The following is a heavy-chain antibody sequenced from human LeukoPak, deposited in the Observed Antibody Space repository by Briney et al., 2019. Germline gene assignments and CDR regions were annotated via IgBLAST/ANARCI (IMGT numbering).Heavy chain of an antibody. D-gene: IGHD3-22*01. J-gene: IGHJ3*02. V-gene: IGHV1-2*02. CDR1: GYTFTGYY. CDR3: ARDRHYDTPQGAFDI. CDR2: INPNSGGT. Sequence: GASVKVSCKASGYTFTGYYMHWVRQAPGQGLEWMGWINPNSGGTNYAQKFQGRVTMTRDTSISTAYMELSRLRSDDTTVYYCARDRHYDTPQGAFDIWGQGTMVTVSS.